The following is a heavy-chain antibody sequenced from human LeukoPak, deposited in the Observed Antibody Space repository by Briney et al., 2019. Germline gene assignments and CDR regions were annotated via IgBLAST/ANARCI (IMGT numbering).Heavy chain of an antibody. CDR2: IYYSGST. CDR3: ARAPNYYGSGSYGDWFDP. V-gene: IGHV4-59*11. J-gene: IGHJ5*02. D-gene: IGHD3-10*01. CDR1: GGSISSHY. Sequence: SETLSLTCTVSGGSISSHYWSWIRQPPGKGLEWIGYIYYSGSTNYNPSLKSRVTISVDTSKNQFSLKLSSVTAADTAVYYCARAPNYYGSGSYGDWFDPWGQGTLVTVSS.